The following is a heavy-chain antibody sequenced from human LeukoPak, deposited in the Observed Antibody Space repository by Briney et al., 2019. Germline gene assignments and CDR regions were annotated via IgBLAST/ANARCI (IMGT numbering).Heavy chain of an antibody. J-gene: IGHJ4*02. V-gene: IGHV1-69*04. CDR2: IIPFLNIS. CDR1: GDTFSSYA. Sequence: ASVKVSCKASGDTFSSYAISWVRQAPGQGLEWMGRIIPFLNISNYAQNFEGKVTINADKSTSTVYLKLTSLTYEDTAIYYCAADDYSAGSYFLYFFDYWGQGTLITVSS. CDR3: AADDYSAGSYFLYFFDY. D-gene: IGHD3-10*01.